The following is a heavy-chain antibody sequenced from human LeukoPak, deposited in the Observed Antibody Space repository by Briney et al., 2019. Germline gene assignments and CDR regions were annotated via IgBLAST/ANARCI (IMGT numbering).Heavy chain of an antibody. CDR1: GFTFSIYD. J-gene: IGHJ4*02. V-gene: IGHV3-30-3*01. CDR3: AREYYDSSGSQGDYFDY. Sequence: GGSLRLSCAASGFTFSIYDMYWVRQAPGKGLEWVAVISYDGTSKYYADSVKGRFTISRDNSKNTLYLQMNSLRAEDTAVYYCAREYYDSSGSQGDYFDYWGQGTLDTVSS. CDR2: ISYDGTSK. D-gene: IGHD3-22*01.